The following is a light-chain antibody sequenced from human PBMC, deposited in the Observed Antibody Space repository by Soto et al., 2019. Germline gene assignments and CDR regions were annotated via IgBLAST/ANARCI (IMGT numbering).Light chain of an antibody. J-gene: IGKJ3*01. CDR2: GAS. V-gene: IGKV3-20*01. CDR3: QQYRSSLFT. Sequence: EIVLTQSPGTLSLSPGERATLSCRASQSVSSSYLAWYQQKPGQAPRLLIYGASSRATGIPDRFSGSGSGTDFTLTISRLEHEEFEVYYCQQYRSSLFTFGPGTKVDI. CDR1: QSVSSSY.